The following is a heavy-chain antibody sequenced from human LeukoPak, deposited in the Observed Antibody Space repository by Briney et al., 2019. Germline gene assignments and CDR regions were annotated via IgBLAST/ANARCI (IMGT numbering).Heavy chain of an antibody. CDR2: ISYDGSNK. Sequence: GRSLRLSCAASGFTFSSYAMHWVRQAPGKGLEWVAVISYDGSNKYYADPVKGRFTISRDNSKNTLYLQMNSLRAEDTAVYYCARGTGDYGDYRDWSDAFDIWGQGTMVTVSS. V-gene: IGHV3-30-3*01. J-gene: IGHJ3*02. CDR1: GFTFSSYA. CDR3: ARGTGDYGDYRDWSDAFDI. D-gene: IGHD4-17*01.